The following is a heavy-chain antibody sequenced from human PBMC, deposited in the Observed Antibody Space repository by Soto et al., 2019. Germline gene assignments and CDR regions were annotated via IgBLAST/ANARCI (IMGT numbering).Heavy chain of an antibody. J-gene: IGHJ5*01. CDR3: AKSYYDTTGYAVDS. Sequence: SETLSLTCIVTSASVGSDYRSWIPPPQGKGLEWIGFMYYSGSFNYNPSLRSRVTISVDTSKNQFSLKVTSVTADDTAVYFCAKSYYDTTGYAVDSWGHGTLLTVS. D-gene: IGHD3-22*01. CDR2: MYYSGSF. CDR1: SASVGSDY. V-gene: IGHV4-59*02.